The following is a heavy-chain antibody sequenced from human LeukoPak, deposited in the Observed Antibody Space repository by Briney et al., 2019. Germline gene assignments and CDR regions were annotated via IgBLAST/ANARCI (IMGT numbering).Heavy chain of an antibody. Sequence: VASVKVSCKASGYTFTGYYIHWVRQAPGQGLEWMGWINPNNGDTNFAQKFQGRVTMTRDTSISTVYMELSRLRSDDTAVYYCAKEGSSGWVPNYWGQGTLVTVPS. V-gene: IGHV1-2*02. CDR2: INPNNGDT. J-gene: IGHJ4*02. CDR3: AKEGSSGWVPNY. D-gene: IGHD6-19*01. CDR1: GYTFTGYY.